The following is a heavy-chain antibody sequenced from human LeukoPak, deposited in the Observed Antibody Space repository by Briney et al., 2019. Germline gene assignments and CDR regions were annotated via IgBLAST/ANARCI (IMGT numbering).Heavy chain of an antibody. CDR3: ARVRSRWLQPVDY. D-gene: IGHD5-24*01. V-gene: IGHV4-59*01. CDR2: IYYSGST. J-gene: IGHJ4*02. Sequence: SETLSLTCTVSGGSISSYYWSWIRQPPGKGLEWIGYIYYSGSTNYNPSLKSRVTISVDTSKNQFSLKLSSVTAADTAVYYCARVRSRWLQPVDYWGQGTLVTVSS. CDR1: GGSISSYY.